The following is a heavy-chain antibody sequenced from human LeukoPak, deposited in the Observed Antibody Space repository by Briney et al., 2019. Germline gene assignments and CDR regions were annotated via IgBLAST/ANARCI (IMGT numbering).Heavy chain of an antibody. D-gene: IGHD3-3*01. CDR2: MNPNSGNT. CDR1: GYTFTSYD. J-gene: IGHJ4*02. CDR3: ARSNLRSGFTSPIRY. V-gene: IGHV1-8*01. Sequence: ASVKVSCKASGYTFTSYDINWVRQAIGQGLEWMGWMNPNSGNTGYAQKFQGRVTMTRNTSISTAYMELSSLRSEDTAVYYCARSNLRSGFTSPIRYWGQGTLVTVSS.